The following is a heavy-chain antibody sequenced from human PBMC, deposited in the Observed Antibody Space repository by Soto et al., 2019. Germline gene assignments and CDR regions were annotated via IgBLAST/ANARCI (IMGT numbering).Heavy chain of an antibody. CDR3: VSTDIVVVPAARVGHSDDY. V-gene: IGHV4-39*01. J-gene: IGHJ4*02. CDR1: GGSISSSSYY. CDR2: IYYSGST. D-gene: IGHD2-2*01. Sequence: QLQLQESGPGLVKPSETLSLTCTVSGGSISSSSYYWGWIRQPPGKGLEWIGSIYYSGSTYYNPSLKRLVTISVGTSKNQFSLKLSSVTAADTAVYYCVSTDIVVVPAARVGHSDDYWGQGTLVTVSS.